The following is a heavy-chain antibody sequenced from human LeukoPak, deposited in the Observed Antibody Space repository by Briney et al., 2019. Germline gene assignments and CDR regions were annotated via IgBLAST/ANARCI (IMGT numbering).Heavy chain of an antibody. CDR1: GFAFDDYA. V-gene: IGHV3-9*01. D-gene: IGHD3-22*01. CDR2: ISWNSGSI. Sequence: GGSLRLSCAASGFAFDDYAMHWVRQAPGKGLEWVSDISWNSGSIGYADSVKGRFTISRDNAKNSLYLQMNSLRAEDTALYYCAKGGYYYDSSGYSDWGQGTLVTVSS. CDR3: AKGGYYYDSSGYSD. J-gene: IGHJ4*02.